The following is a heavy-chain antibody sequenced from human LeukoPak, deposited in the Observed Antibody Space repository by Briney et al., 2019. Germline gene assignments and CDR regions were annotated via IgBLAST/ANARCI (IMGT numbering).Heavy chain of an antibody. D-gene: IGHD3-16*01. CDR3: ARAGGRIITTTNY. CDR2: INPNSGGT. Sequence: SVKVSCKASGYTFTGYYMHWVRQAPGQGLEWMGWINPNSGGTNYAQKFQGRVTMTRGTSISTAYMELSRLRSDGTAVYYCARAGGRIITTTNYWGQGTLVTVSS. V-gene: IGHV1-2*02. J-gene: IGHJ4*02. CDR1: GYTFTGYY.